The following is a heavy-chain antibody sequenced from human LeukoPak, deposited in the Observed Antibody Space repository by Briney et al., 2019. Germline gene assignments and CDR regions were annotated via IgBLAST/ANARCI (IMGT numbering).Heavy chain of an antibody. CDR1: GFTFSSYW. D-gene: IGHD6-13*01. CDR3: ARAYSSSWYDWFDP. Sequence: GGSLRLSCAASGFTFSSYWMSWVRQAPGKGLEWVVNIKQDGSEKYYVDSVKGRFTISRDNAKNSLYLQMNSLRAEDTAVYYCARAYSSSWYDWFDPWGQGTLVTVSS. J-gene: IGHJ5*02. V-gene: IGHV3-7*01. CDR2: IKQDGSEK.